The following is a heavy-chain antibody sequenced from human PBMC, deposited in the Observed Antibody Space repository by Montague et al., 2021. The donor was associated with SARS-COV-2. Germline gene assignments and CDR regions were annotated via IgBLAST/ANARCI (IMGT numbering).Heavy chain of an antibody. D-gene: IGHD3-3*01. CDR2: IYHSGST. Sequence: SETLSLTCSVSGHSIWSSDWWTWVRQPLGKGLEWIGEIYHSGSTTYNPSLKSRVTISVDKSKNQFSLTLTSLTAADTAVYYCARAQKTISGMLIPPYYFDFWGQGTLVTVSS. CDR3: ARAQKTISGMLIPPYYFDF. CDR1: GHSIWSSDW. V-gene: IGHV4-4*02. J-gene: IGHJ4*02.